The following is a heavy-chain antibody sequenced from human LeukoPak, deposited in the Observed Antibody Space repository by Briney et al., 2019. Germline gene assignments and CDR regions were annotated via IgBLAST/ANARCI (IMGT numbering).Heavy chain of an antibody. D-gene: IGHD2-2*01. CDR3: ASLWSSLYCSSTSCRVPFDP. Sequence: PGGSLRLSCAASGFSFSSYGMHWVRQAPGKGLEWVAVIWYDGSDKYYADSVKGRFTISRDNSKNTLYLQMNSLRAEDTAVYYCASLWSSLYCSSTSCRVPFDPWGQGTLVTVSS. V-gene: IGHV3-30*19. CDR2: IWYDGSDK. J-gene: IGHJ5*02. CDR1: GFSFSSYG.